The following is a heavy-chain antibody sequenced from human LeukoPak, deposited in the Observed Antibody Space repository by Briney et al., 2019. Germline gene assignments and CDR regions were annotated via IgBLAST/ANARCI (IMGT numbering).Heavy chain of an antibody. D-gene: IGHD6-13*01. CDR1: GYTFTSYG. J-gene: IGHJ5*02. V-gene: IGHV1-46*01. Sequence: ASVNVSCKASGYTFTSYGISWVRQAPGQGLEWMGIINPSGGSTSYAQKFQGRVTMTRDMSTSTVYMELSSLRSEDTAVYYCARDSLATHSSSWYLGVWFDPWGQGTLVTVSS. CDR3: ARDSLATHSSSWYLGVWFDP. CDR2: INPSGGST.